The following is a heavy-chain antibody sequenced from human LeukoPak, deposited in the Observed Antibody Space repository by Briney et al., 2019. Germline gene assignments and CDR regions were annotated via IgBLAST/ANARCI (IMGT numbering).Heavy chain of an antibody. D-gene: IGHD3-22*01. Sequence: GGSLRLSCAASGFTFSSYTMNWVRQAPGKGLEWVSIISSGSSYIHYADSVKGRFTISRDNAKNSLYLQMNSLRAEDTAVYYCSAGEGYYDSSDYYSAWAFNVWGQGTMVTVSS. CDR2: ISSGSSYI. V-gene: IGHV3-21*01. J-gene: IGHJ3*01. CDR3: SAGEGYYDSSDYYSAWAFNV. CDR1: GFTFSSYT.